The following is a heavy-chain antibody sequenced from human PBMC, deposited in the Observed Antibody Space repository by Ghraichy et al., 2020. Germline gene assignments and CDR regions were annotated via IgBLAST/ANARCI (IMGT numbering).Heavy chain of an antibody. D-gene: IGHD3-3*01. V-gene: IGHV4-61*02. J-gene: IGHJ5*02. Sequence: SETLSLTCTVSGGSISSGSYYWSWIRQPAGKGLEWIGRIHTSGSSNYNPSLKSRVTISVDTSKNQFSLKLRSVTAADTAVYYCASMVGYYGDYEVGWFDPWGQGTLVTVSS. CDR2: IHTSGSS. CDR3: ASMVGYYGDYEVGWFDP. CDR1: GGSISSGSYY.